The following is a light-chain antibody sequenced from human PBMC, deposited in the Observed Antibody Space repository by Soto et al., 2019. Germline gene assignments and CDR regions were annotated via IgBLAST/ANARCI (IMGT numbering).Light chain of an antibody. CDR1: QSVSTY. V-gene: IGKV3-11*01. CDR3: QQRSEWPIT. Sequence: SQSQCTLALSPAERSTLSFGVSQSVSTYLAWYQQKTGQAPSIFIYDESTRATGIPARLSGSGSGTDFTLTIISLAPEELEVYYCQQRSEWPITFGEGTRL. J-gene: IGKJ5*01. CDR2: DES.